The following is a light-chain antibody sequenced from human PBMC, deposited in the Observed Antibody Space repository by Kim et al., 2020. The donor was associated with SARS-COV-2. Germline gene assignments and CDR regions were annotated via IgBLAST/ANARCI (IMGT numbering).Light chain of an antibody. CDR2: AAS. CDR1: QGISSW. Sequence: DMQMTQSPSSVSASVGDRVTITCRASQGISSWLVWYQQKPGKAPKLLIYAASNLQGGVPSRFSGSGSGTDFTLTISSLQPEDFATYYCQQANSFPLTFGGGTKVDIK. J-gene: IGKJ4*01. V-gene: IGKV1-12*01. CDR3: QQANSFPLT.